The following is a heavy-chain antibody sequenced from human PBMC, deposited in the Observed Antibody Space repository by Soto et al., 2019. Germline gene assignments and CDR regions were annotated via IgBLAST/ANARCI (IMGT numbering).Heavy chain of an antibody. V-gene: IGHV4-59*01. CDR3: ARESGYYGMDV. D-gene: IGHD1-26*01. CDR2: IYYSGST. Sequence: SETLSLTCTVSGGSISSYYWSWIRQPPGKGLEWIGYIYYSGSTNYNPSLKSRVTISVDTSKNQFSLKLSSVTAADTAVYYCARESGYYGMDVWGQGTTVTVYS. J-gene: IGHJ6*02. CDR1: GGSISSYY.